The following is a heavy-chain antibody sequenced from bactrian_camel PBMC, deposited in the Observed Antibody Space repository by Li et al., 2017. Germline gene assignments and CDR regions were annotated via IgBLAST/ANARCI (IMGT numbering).Heavy chain of an antibody. CDR3: TTDDAYSGGYYYTVDNY. V-gene: IGHV3S40*01. Sequence: DVQLVESGGGSVQSGGSLRLSCAASGYISSTYCMTWVRQAPGKEREGVASLRVVAGRTYYADSVKGLFTISQDNAKNTVYLQMNSLKSEDTALYYCTTDDAYSGGYYYTVDNYWGQGTQVTVS. CDR1: GYISSTYC. D-gene: IGHD2*01. CDR2: LRVVAGRT. J-gene: IGHJ4*01.